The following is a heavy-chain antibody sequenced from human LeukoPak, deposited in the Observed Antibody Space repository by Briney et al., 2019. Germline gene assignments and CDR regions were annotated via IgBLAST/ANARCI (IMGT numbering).Heavy chain of an antibody. D-gene: IGHD3-16*01. J-gene: IGHJ5*02. CDR3: AKGGKLTAIYNWFDP. CDR1: GFTFSSYA. V-gene: IGHV3-21*04. CDR2: ISSSSSYI. Sequence: PGGSLRLSCAASGFTFSSYAMSWVRQAPGKGLEWVSSISSSSSYIYYADSVKGRFTISRDNAKNSLYLQMNSLRAEDTALYYCAKGGKLTAIYNWFDPWGQGTLVTVSS.